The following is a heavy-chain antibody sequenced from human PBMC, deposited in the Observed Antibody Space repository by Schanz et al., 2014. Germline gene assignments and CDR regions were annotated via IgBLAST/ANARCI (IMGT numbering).Heavy chain of an antibody. Sequence: DVQLLESGGGLVQPGGSLRLSCAASGFTFSIYAMHWVRQAPGKGLEWVANIKEDGSVKDYVDSVKGRFTISRDNAKNSLYLQMTSLRAEDTAVYYCARGGFGEVSYFDYWGQGTLVTVAS. V-gene: IGHV3-7*02. J-gene: IGHJ4*02. D-gene: IGHD3-10*01. CDR2: IKEDGSVK. CDR1: GFTFSIYA. CDR3: ARGGFGEVSYFDY.